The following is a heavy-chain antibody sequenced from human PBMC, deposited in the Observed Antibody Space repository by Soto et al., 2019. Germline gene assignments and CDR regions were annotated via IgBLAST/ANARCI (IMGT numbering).Heavy chain of an antibody. D-gene: IGHD5-12*01. CDR2: IWYDASKK. Sequence: QVQLVESGGGVVQPGRSLRLSCAASGFTFSSHAMHWVRQAPGKGLEWVAVIWYDASKKYYADSVKGRFTVARDDSKNTLYLQMNSLRVDDTAVYYCARDPGYSGFDFDYWGQGTLVTVSS. CDR3: ARDPGYSGFDFDY. J-gene: IGHJ4*02. CDR1: GFTFSSHA. V-gene: IGHV3-33*01.